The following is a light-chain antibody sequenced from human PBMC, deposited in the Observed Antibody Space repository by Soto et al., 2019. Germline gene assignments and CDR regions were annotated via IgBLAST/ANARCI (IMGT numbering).Light chain of an antibody. Sequence: EIVMTQSPATLSVSPGERATLSCRASQSVSSNVAWYQHKPGQAPRLLIYGASTRATGIPAGFSGSGSGTEFTLTIRSLQSEDFAAYYCQQYDNRPWTFGQGTKVEI. J-gene: IGKJ1*01. CDR2: GAS. V-gene: IGKV3-15*01. CDR1: QSVSSN. CDR3: QQYDNRPWT.